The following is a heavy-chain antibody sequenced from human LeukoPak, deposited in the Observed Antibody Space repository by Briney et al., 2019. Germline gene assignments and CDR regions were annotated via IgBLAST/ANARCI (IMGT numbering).Heavy chain of an antibody. J-gene: IGHJ4*02. CDR1: GFTFSSYG. D-gene: IGHD2-2*01. Sequence: GGSLRLSCAASGFTFSSYGMHWVRQAPGKELEWVAFIRYDGSNKYYADSVKGRFTISRDNSKNTLYLQMNSLRDEDTAVYYCARDRMGGYCDSSTCYYFDYWGQGTLVTVSS. CDR3: ARDRMGGYCDSSTCYYFDY. CDR2: IRYDGSNK. V-gene: IGHV3-30*02.